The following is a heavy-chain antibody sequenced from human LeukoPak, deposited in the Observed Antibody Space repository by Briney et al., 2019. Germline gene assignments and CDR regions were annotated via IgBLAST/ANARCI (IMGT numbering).Heavy chain of an antibody. V-gene: IGHV4-38-2*01. CDR2: IYHSGST. J-gene: IGHJ4*02. CDR3: ARHKYYDNSFDY. D-gene: IGHD3-22*01. CDR1: GYSISSGYY. Sequence: SETLSLTCAVSGYSISSGYYWGWIRQPPGKGLEWIGSIYHSGSTYYNPSLKSRVTISVDTSKNQFSLKLSSVTAADTAVYYCARHKYYDNSFDYWGQGTLVTVSS.